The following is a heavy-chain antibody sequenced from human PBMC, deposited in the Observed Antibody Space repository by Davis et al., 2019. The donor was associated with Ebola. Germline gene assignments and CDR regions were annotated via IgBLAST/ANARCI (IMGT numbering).Heavy chain of an antibody. CDR2: ISYDGSNK. D-gene: IGHD1-26*01. Sequence: GESLKISCAASGFTFSSYAMHWVRQAPGKGLEWVAVISYDGSNKYYADSVKGRFTISRDNSKNTLYLQMNSLRAEDTAVYYCAKATWWELPRRVFDAFDIWGQGTMVTVSS. J-gene: IGHJ3*02. CDR3: AKATWWELPRRVFDAFDI. V-gene: IGHV3-30-3*01. CDR1: GFTFSSYA.